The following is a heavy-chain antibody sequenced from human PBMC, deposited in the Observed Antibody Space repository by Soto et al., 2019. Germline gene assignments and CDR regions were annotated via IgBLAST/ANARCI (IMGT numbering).Heavy chain of an antibody. J-gene: IGHJ6*02. V-gene: IGHV6-1*01. CDR1: WVSFSSNIAA. D-gene: IGHD6-19*01. Sequence: SQALSLTCSISWVSFSSNIAACNCIRQSPSRGLEWLGRTYYRSKWYNDYAVSVKSRITINPDTSKNQFSLQLNSVTPEDTAVYYCKNSGWDYYYGMDVWGQGTTVTVSS. CDR3: KNSGWDYYYGMDV. CDR2: TYYRSKWYN.